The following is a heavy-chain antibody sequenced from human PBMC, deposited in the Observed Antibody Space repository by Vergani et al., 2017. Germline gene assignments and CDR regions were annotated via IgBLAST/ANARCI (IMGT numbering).Heavy chain of an antibody. CDR3: GRVAAGRDWYYYYYMDV. Sequence: QVRLQESGPGLVKPSETLSLTCSVSGGSMSGYYWSWIRQPPGQELEWIGYMYHSGSTNYNPSLETRVTISGDTSKNQFSLKLNSVTAADTAVYYCGRVAAGRDWYYYYYMDVWGKGTMVTVSS. CDR1: GGSMSGYY. D-gene: IGHD2-21*01. CDR2: MYHSGST. J-gene: IGHJ6*03. V-gene: IGHV4-59*01.